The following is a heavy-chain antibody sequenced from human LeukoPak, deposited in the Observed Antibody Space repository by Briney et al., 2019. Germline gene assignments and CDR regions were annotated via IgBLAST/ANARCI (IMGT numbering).Heavy chain of an antibody. V-gene: IGHV1-8*01. CDR1: GYTFTSYD. CDR3: AREAYYGSGSYYRNYYYYYGMDV. J-gene: IGHJ6*02. D-gene: IGHD3-10*01. Sequence: ASVKVSCKASGYTFTSYDINWVRQATGQGLEWMGWMNPNSGNTGYAQKFQGRVTMTRNTSISTAYMELSSLRSEDTAAYYCAREAYYGSGSYYRNYYYYYGMDVWGQGTTVTVSS. CDR2: MNPNSGNT.